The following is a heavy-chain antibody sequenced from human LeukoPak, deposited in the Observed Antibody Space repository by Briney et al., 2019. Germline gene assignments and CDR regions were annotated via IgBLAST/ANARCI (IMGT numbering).Heavy chain of an antibody. CDR1: GGSLSSYY. J-gene: IGHJ2*01. V-gene: IGHV4-4*09. CDR2: IYTRGTT. Sequence: PSETLSLTCTVSGGSLSSYYWSWLRQPPGKGLEWIGVIYTRGTTSTNPTLTSLVTISLDTSKSQFPLKVTSVTAADTAVYHCARQPHYFWTGYWAIWNFDLWGRGTLVTVSS. CDR3: ARQPHYFWTGYWAIWNFDL. D-gene: IGHD3/OR15-3a*01.